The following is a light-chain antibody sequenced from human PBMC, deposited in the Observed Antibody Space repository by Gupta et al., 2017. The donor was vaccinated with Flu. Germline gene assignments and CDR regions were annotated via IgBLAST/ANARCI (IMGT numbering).Light chain of an antibody. CDR2: KSS. CDR3: QQYNSYLWT. Sequence: PSTLSVSVGDRVTITCRASQSISNWLAWYQQKPGKAPKVLIYKSSSLESGVPSRFSGSGSGTEFTLTISSLQPDDFATYYCQQYNSYLWTFGQGTKVEIK. CDR1: QSISNW. J-gene: IGKJ1*01. V-gene: IGKV1-5*03.